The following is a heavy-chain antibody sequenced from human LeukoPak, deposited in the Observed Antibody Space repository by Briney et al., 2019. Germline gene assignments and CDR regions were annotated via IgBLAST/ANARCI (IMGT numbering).Heavy chain of an antibody. V-gene: IGHV2-5*02. CDR1: GFSLNTSAVG. CDR3: AHSAYGKNFDY. D-gene: IGHD4-17*01. CDR2: IYWDDDK. J-gene: IGHJ4*02. Sequence: SGPTLVHPTQPLTLTCTFSGFSLNTSAVGVGWIRLPPGKALEWLALIYWDDDKRYSPSLKSRLTITKDTSKNQVVLTMTNMDPVDTATYYCAHSAYGKNFDYWGQGTLVTVSS.